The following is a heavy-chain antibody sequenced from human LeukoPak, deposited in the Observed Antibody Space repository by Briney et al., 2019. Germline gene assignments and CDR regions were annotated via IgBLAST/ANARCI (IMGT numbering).Heavy chain of an antibody. V-gene: IGHV1-24*01. CDR1: GYTLTELS. J-gene: IGHJ3*02. D-gene: IGHD6-19*01. CDR2: FDPEDGET. Sequence: ASVKASCKVSGYTLTELSMHWVRQAPGKGLEWMGGFDPEDGETIYAQKFQGRVTMTEDTSTDTAYMELSSLRSEDTAVYYCATSIAVAAADAFDIWGQGTMVTVSS. CDR3: ATSIAVAAADAFDI.